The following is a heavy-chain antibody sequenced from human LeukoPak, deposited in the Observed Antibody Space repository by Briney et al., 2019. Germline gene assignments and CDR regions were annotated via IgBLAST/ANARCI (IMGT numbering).Heavy chain of an antibody. CDR2: IYYSGST. Sequence: SETLSLTCTVSGGSISSSSYYWSWIRQPPGKGLEWIGYIYYSGSTNYNPSLKSRVTISVDTSKNQFSLELSSVTAADTAMYYCARVTGYVIEDYFDYWGQGTLVTVSS. D-gene: IGHD3-22*01. V-gene: IGHV4-61*01. CDR3: ARVTGYVIEDYFDY. J-gene: IGHJ4*02. CDR1: GGSISSSSYY.